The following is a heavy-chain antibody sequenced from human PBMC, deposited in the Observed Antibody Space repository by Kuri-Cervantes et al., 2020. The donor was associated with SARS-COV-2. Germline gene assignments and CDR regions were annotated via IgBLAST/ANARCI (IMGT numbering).Heavy chain of an antibody. J-gene: IGHJ6*03. Sequence: LSLTCAGSGFTFRSYAMHWVRQAPGKGLEWVAFIRYDGSNKYYADSVKCRFTISRDNSKNTLYLQMNSLRAEDTAVYYCAKDWGAGQWLEYYYYMDVWGKGTTVTVSS. CDR1: GFTFRSYA. CDR3: AKDWGAGQWLEYYYYMDV. V-gene: IGHV3-30*02. D-gene: IGHD6-19*01. CDR2: IRYDGSNK.